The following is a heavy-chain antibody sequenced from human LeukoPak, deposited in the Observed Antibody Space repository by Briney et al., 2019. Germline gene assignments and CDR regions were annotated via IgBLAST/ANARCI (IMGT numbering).Heavy chain of an antibody. CDR3: AKDMYYDSSGPVFDY. D-gene: IGHD3-22*01. V-gene: IGHV3-23*01. J-gene: IGHJ4*02. CDR1: GFTFTTNG. Sequence: GGSLRLSCAASGFTFTTNGTSWVRQAPGKGLEWVSTTSGSGGNTYYADSVKGRFTISRDTSKNPLYLQMNSPRAEDTAVYYCAKDMYYDSSGPVFDYWGQGTLVTVSS. CDR2: TSGSGGNT.